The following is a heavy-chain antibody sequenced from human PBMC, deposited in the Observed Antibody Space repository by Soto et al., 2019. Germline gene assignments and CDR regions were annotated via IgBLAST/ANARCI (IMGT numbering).Heavy chain of an antibody. J-gene: IGHJ4*02. V-gene: IGHV4-59*01. Sequence: SETLSLTCTVSGGSISDYYWSWIRQPPGKGLEWIGYIYYTGSTNYNPSLKSRVTISVDTSKNHLTLILSSVTAADTAVYYCARGRHWLGYWGPGFLVTVSS. CDR2: IYYTGST. D-gene: IGHD6-19*01. CDR1: GGSISDYY. CDR3: ARGRHWLGY.